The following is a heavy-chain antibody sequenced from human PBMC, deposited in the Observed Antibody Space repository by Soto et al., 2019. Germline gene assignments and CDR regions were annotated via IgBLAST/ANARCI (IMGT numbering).Heavy chain of an antibody. CDR1: GDSVSSKSAA. J-gene: IGHJ6*02. V-gene: IGHV6-1*01. Sequence: SQTLSLTRAISGDSVSSKSAAWNWIWQAQSRGLEWLGRTYYRSKWYNDYAVSVKSRITINPDTSKNQFSLQLNSVTPEDTAVYYCVRDLGILTGYSLYYYYGMDVWGQGTTVTVSS. CDR3: VRDLGILTGYSLYYYYGMDV. D-gene: IGHD3-9*01. CDR2: TYYRSKWYN.